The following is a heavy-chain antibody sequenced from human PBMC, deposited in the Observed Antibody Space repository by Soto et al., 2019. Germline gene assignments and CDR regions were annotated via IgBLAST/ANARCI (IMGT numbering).Heavy chain of an antibody. Sequence: QVQLVQSGAEVKKPGASVKVSCKASGYTFTSYGISWVRRVPGQGLEWMGWISTYTGNTNYERNLQGRVTMTTDTSTNTAYMELRSLRSDDTAVYYCAGEVTAKGMDVWGQGTTVTVSS. D-gene: IGHD2-21*02. CDR3: AGEVTAKGMDV. V-gene: IGHV1-18*01. CDR2: ISTYTGNT. J-gene: IGHJ6*02. CDR1: GYTFTSYG.